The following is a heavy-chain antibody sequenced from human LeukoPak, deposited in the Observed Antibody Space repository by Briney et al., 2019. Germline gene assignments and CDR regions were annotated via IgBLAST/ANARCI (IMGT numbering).Heavy chain of an antibody. CDR3: ARSWDSSSWEGSDY. D-gene: IGHD6-13*01. V-gene: IGHV3-64*01. Sequence: GGSLRLSCAASGFTFSSYAMHWVRQAPGKGLEYVSAISSNGGSTYYANSVKGRFTISRDNSKNTLYLQMNSLRAEDTAVYYCARSWDSSSWEGSDYWGQGTLVTVSS. CDR2: ISSNGGST. J-gene: IGHJ4*02. CDR1: GFTFSSYA.